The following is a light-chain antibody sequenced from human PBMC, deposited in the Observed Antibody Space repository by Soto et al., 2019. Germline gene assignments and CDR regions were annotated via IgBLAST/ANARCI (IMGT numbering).Light chain of an antibody. CDR1: SSDVGGYNL. J-gene: IGLJ1*01. Sequence: QSALTQPASVSGSPGQSITISCTGTSSDVGGYNLVSWYQQHPGKAPKLMIYEGSKRPSGVSNRFSGSKSCNTASLTISGLQAEDEADYYCCSYAGSSTFVFGTGTKLTVL. V-gene: IGLV2-23*03. CDR3: CSYAGSSTFV. CDR2: EGS.